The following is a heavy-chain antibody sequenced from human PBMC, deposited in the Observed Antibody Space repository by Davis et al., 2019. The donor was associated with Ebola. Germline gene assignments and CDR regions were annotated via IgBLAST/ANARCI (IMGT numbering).Heavy chain of an antibody. CDR2: IRSKANSYAT. Sequence: GESLKISCAASGFTFSGPAMHWVRQASGKGLEWVGRIRSKANSYATAYAASVKGRFTIPRDDSKNTAYLQMNSLKTEDTAVYYCNYGDPRKLDYWGQGTLVTVSS. CDR1: GFTFSGPA. CDR3: NYGDPRKLDY. D-gene: IGHD4-17*01. J-gene: IGHJ4*02. V-gene: IGHV3-73*01.